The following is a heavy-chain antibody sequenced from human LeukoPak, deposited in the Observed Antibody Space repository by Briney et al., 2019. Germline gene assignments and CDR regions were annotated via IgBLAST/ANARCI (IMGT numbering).Heavy chain of an antibody. J-gene: IGHJ4*02. Sequence: PGGSLRLSCSASGITFSSYAMHWVRQAPGKGLEYVSAISTSGGTTYYAHSVKGRFNISRDNSKNTLYLQMSSLRPEDMAVYYCVKGGVTMFRVVIFDYWGQGTLVTVSS. CDR2: ISTSGGTT. CDR3: VKGGVTMFRVVIFDY. V-gene: IGHV3-64D*06. D-gene: IGHD3-10*01. CDR1: GITFSSYA.